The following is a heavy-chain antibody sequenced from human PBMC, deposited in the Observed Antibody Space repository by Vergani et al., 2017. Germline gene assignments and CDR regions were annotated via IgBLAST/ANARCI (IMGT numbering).Heavy chain of an antibody. V-gene: IGHV5-51*01. Sequence: EVQLVQSGAEVQKPGESLKISCKGSGYSFSSYWIAWVRQMPGKGLEWMGIIYPGDSDIRYSPSFQGQVTISADKSSSTAYLQWSSLKASDTAMYYCARHPQWSSSWEYYFDYWGQGSLVTVSS. D-gene: IGHD6-13*01. J-gene: IGHJ4*02. CDR2: IYPGDSDI. CDR3: ARHPQWSSSWEYYFDY. CDR1: GYSFSSYW.